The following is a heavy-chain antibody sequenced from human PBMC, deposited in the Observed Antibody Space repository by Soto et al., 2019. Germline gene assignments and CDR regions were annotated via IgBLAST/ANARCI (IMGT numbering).Heavy chain of an antibody. CDR3: ARDRGLQRTITSLFYRAVDV. V-gene: IGHV4-59*01. J-gene: IGHJ6*02. D-gene: IGHD1-1*01. Sequence: GPGPLPPSETLSLTCTVSGSSISNYFWSWIRQSPGKGLEWIGYMSDSGNTRYNPSLKSRVSLSVDTSKNQFFLKVRSVTAADTAVYYCARDRGLQRTITSLFYRAVDVWGQGITVTVSS. CDR1: GSSISNYF. CDR2: MSDSGNT.